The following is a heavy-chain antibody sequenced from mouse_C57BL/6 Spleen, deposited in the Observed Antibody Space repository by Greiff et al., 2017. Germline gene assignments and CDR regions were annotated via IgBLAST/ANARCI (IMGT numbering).Heavy chain of an antibody. CDR2: IDPSDSET. D-gene: IGHD2-1*01. V-gene: IGHV1-52*01. CDR3: ARRGSYGNYDAMDY. Sequence: QVQLQQPGAELVRPGSSVKLSCKASGYTFTSYWMHWVKQRPIQGLEWIGNIDPSDSETHYNQKFKDKATLTVDISSSTAYMQLSSLTSEDSAVYYCARRGSYGNYDAMDYWGQGTSVTVSS. CDR1: GYTFTSYW. J-gene: IGHJ4*01.